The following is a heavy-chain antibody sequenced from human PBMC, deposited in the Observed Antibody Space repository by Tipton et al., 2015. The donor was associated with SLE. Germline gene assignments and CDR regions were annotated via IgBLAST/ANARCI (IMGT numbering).Heavy chain of an antibody. J-gene: IGHJ6*02. V-gene: IGHV3-11*01. CDR1: GDSISSSNYY. CDR3: ARLLTSYYGMDV. D-gene: IGHD1-26*01. CDR2: ISSGGTSI. Sequence: LSLTCTASGDSISSSNYYWNWVRQAPGKGLEWVSYISSGGTSIYYADSVRGRFTISRDNTKNSLYLQMNSLRAEDTALYYCARLLTSYYGMDVWGQGTTVTVSS.